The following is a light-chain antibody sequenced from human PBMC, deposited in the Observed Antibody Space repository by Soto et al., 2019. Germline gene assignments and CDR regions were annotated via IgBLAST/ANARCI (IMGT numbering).Light chain of an antibody. CDR2: EVS. CDR3: CSYAGSSTFHYV. J-gene: IGLJ1*01. V-gene: IGLV2-23*02. CDR1: SSDVGSYNL. Sequence: QSALTQPASVSGSPGQSITISCTGTSSDVGSYNLVSWYQQHPGKAPKLMIYEVSKRPSGVSNRFSGPKSGNTASLTISGLQAEDEADYYCCSYAGSSTFHYVFGTGTKVTVL.